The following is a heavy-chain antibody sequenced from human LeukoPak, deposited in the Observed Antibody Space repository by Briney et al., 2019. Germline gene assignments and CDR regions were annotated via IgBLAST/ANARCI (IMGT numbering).Heavy chain of an antibody. Sequence: GGSLRLSRAASGFTFSSYEMNWVRQAPGKGLEWVSYISSSGSTIYYADSVKGRFTISRDNAKNSLYLQMNSLRAEDTAVYYCARGSPQDYFDYWGQGTLVTVSS. CDR2: ISSSGSTI. V-gene: IGHV3-48*03. CDR3: ARGSPQDYFDY. CDR1: GFTFSSYE. J-gene: IGHJ4*02.